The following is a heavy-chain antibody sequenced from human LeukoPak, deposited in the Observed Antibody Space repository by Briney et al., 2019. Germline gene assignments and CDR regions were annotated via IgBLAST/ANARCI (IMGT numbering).Heavy chain of an antibody. CDR2: IIPIFGTA. CDR1: GGTFSSYA. J-gene: IGHJ3*02. Sequence: ASVKVSCKASGGTFSSYAISWVRQAPGQGLEWMGGIIPIFGTANYAQKFQGRVTITADESTSTAYMELSSLRSEDTAVYYCARVPFLYCSSTSCYNVRGAFDIWGQGTMVTVSS. D-gene: IGHD2-2*02. V-gene: IGHV1-69*13. CDR3: ARVPFLYCSSTSCYNVRGAFDI.